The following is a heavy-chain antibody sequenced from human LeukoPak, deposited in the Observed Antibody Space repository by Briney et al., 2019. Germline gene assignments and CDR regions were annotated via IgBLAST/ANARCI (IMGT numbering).Heavy chain of an antibody. D-gene: IGHD3-10*01. CDR3: AKEPASGSCFDY. CDR1: GYTFNSYA. J-gene: IGHJ4*02. CDR2: ISGSGTST. V-gene: IGHV3-23*01. Sequence: GGSLRLSCTASGYTFNSYAMSSVPQAPGKGLQWVSGISGSGTSTYYADSVKGRFTISRDNSKNTLYLQMNSLRAEDTALYYCAKEPASGSCFDYWGQGTLVTVSS.